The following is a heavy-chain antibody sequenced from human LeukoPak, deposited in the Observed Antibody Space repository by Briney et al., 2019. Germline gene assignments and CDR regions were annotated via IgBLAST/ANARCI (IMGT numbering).Heavy chain of an antibody. J-gene: IGHJ5*02. CDR1: GYTFTYYA. D-gene: IGHD3-16*02. CDR3: ARGQYDYVWGSYRYKEDWFDP. Sequence: GASVKVSCKASGYTFTYYAITWVRQAPGQGLEWMGWTSTYNDGKNYAQSLQGRITMTTDTSTNTAYMELSSLRSDDAAVYYCARGQYDYVWGSYRYKEDWFDPWGQGTLVTVSS. V-gene: IGHV1-18*01. CDR2: TSTYNDGK.